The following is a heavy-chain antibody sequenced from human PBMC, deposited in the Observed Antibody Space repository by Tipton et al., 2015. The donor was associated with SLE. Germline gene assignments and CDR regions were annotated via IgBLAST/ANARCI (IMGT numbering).Heavy chain of an antibody. CDR2: IYHSGST. J-gene: IGHJ6*02. D-gene: IGHD6-13*01. V-gene: IGHV4-34*01. CDR3: GIATSAGYYYYGMDV. CDR1: GGSFSGYY. Sequence: TLSLTCAVYGGSFSGYYWGWIRQPPGKGLEWIGSIYHSGSTYYNPSLKSRVTISVDTSKNQFSLKLSSVTAADTAVYYCGIATSAGYYYYGMDVWGQGTTVTVSS.